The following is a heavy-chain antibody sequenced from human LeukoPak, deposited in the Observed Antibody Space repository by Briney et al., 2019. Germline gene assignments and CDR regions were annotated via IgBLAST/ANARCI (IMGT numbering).Heavy chain of an antibody. J-gene: IGHJ4*02. Sequence: ASVKVSCKASGYTFTSYYMHWVRQAPVQGLDWRGIINPSGGNTSDAQKFQGRVTMTRDTSTSTVYMELSSLRSEDTAVYYCARDSGTGPIDYWGQGTLVTVSS. CDR1: GYTFTSYY. CDR3: ARDSGTGPIDY. D-gene: IGHD1-7*01. CDR2: INPSGGNT. V-gene: IGHV1-46*01.